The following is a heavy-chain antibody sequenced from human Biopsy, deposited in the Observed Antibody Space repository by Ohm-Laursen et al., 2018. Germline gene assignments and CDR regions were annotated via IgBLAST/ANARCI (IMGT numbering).Heavy chain of an antibody. D-gene: IGHD6-19*01. J-gene: IGHJ4*02. Sequence: SETLSLTCTVSGASVTSGSYYWSWIRQPPGKGLEWLGNISKIGSPNYNPSLKRRVTISVEKSKNHFSLKFTPVTAADTAVFYCARESALAGDFDSWGQGTLVTVSS. V-gene: IGHV4-61*01. CDR3: ARESALAGDFDS. CDR1: GASVTSGSYY. CDR2: ISKIGSP.